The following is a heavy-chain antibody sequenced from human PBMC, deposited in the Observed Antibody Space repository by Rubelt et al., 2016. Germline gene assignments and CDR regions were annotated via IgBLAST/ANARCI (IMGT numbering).Heavy chain of an antibody. CDR1: GFTFSSYA. D-gene: IGHD1-26*01. CDR3: ASSGSYSYCDY. J-gene: IGHJ4*02. Sequence: VQLVESGGGLVQPGGSLRLSCAASGFTFSSYAMHWVRQAPGKGLEWVAVISYDGSNKYYADSVKGRFTISRDNAKNSLYLQMNSLRAEDTAVYYCASSGSYSYCDYWGQGTLVTVSS. V-gene: IGHV3-30*04. CDR2: ISYDGSNK.